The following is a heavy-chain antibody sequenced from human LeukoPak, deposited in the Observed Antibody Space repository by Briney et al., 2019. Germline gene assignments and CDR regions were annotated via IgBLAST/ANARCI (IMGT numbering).Heavy chain of an antibody. CDR3: ARYLIRACVI. V-gene: IGHV4-59*08. CDR2: IYYSGTT. J-gene: IGHJ3*02. D-gene: IGHD3-9*01. Sequence: NPSETLSLTCSVSVGSISSYYWSWIRQPPGKGLEWIGYIYYSGTTNYNPSLKSRVTISVDMSKNQFSLKLTSVTAADTAVYYCARYLIRACVIWRQGTMVTVSS. CDR1: VGSISSYY.